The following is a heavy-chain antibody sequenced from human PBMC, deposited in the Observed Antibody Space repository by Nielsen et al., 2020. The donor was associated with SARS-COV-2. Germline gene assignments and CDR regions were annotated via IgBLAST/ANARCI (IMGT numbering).Heavy chain of an antibody. Sequence: SCKASGYTFSSYAMHWVRQAPGKGLEWVAVISYDGSNKYYADSVKGRFTISRDNSKNTLYLQMNSLRAEDTAVYYCARDDHSYYYGSGSYYNVRTRNYYYYGMDVWGQGTTVTVSS. CDR3: ARDDHSYYYGSGSYYNVRTRNYYYYGMDV. CDR2: ISYDGSNK. J-gene: IGHJ6*02. D-gene: IGHD3-10*01. CDR1: GYTFSSYA. V-gene: IGHV3-30*04.